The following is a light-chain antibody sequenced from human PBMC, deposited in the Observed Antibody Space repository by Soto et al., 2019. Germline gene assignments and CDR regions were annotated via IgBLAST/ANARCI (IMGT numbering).Light chain of an antibody. CDR1: QSVSSN. CDR2: GAS. V-gene: IGKV3-15*01. J-gene: IGKJ2*01. CDR3: QQYNNWPSHT. Sequence: EIEMTQSPVTLSVSPGESATLSCRASQSVSSNLAWYQQKPGQAPRLLIHGASTRATGIPARFSGSGSGTEFTLTISSLQSEDFAVYYCQQYNNWPSHTFGQGTKLEIK.